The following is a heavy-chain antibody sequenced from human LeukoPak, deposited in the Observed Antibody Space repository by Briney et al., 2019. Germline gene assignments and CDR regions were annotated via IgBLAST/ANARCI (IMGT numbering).Heavy chain of an antibody. Sequence: GGSLRLSCAASGFTFSSYGMHWVRQAPGKGLEWVAFIWYDGSKKYYVDSVKGRFTISRDNSKNTLYLQMNSLRADDTAVFYCARDPGFDYGDYVRSDVFDVWGQGTMVTVSS. CDR3: ARDPGFDYGDYVRSDVFDV. V-gene: IGHV3-30*02. CDR2: IWYDGSKK. CDR1: GFTFSSYG. J-gene: IGHJ3*01. D-gene: IGHD4-17*01.